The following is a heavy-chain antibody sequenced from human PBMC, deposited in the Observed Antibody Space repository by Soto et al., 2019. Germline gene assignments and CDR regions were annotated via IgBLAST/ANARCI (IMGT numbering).Heavy chain of an antibody. CDR2: TIPIFGTA. CDR3: ATHLGGVPTYYYYYGMDV. CDR1: GGTFSSYA. J-gene: IGHJ6*02. Sequence: ASVKVSCKASGGTFSSYAISWVRQAPGQGLEWMGGTIPIFGTANYAQKFQGRVTITADKSTSTAYMELSSLRSEDTAVYYCATHLGGVPTYYYYYGMDVWGQGTTVTVSS. D-gene: IGHD3-10*01. V-gene: IGHV1-69*06.